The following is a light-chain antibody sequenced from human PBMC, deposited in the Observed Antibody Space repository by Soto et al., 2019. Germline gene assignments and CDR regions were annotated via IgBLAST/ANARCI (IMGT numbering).Light chain of an antibody. CDR1: NSDIGGYNY. CDR3: SSYTSRSTLGV. Sequence: QSALTQPASVSGSPVQTITISCTGTNSDIGGYNYVSWYQQHPGKAPKLMIYDVSNRPSGVSYRFSGSKSGNTASLTISGLQAEDEADYYCSSYTSRSTLGVFGGGTTLTVL. J-gene: IGLJ2*01. V-gene: IGLV2-14*03. CDR2: DVS.